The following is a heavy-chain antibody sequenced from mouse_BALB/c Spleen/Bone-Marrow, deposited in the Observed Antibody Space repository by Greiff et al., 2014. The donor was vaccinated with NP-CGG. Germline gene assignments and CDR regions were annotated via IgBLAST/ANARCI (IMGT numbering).Heavy chain of an antibody. J-gene: IGHJ4*01. CDR3: AREGDSYAMDY. CDR1: GYTFTSYY. CDR2: IYPGNVNT. D-gene: IGHD3-3*01. V-gene: IGHV1S56*01. Sequence: QVQLQQPGPELVKPGASVRISCKASGYTFTSYYIHWVKQRPGQGLEWIGWIYPGNVNTKYNERFKGKATLTADKSSSTAYMQLSSLTSEDSAVDFYAREGDSYAMDYWGQGTSVTVSS.